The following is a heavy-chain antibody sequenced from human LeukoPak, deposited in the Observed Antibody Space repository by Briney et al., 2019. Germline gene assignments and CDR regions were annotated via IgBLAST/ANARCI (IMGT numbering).Heavy chain of an antibody. D-gene: IGHD3-22*01. Sequence: GGSLRLSCAASGFTFSSYSMNWVRQAPGKGLERVSYISSSSSTIYYADSVKGRFTISRDNAKNSLYLQMNSLRAEDTAVYYCARRVVVMGLDYWGQGTLVTVSS. CDR3: ARRVVVMGLDY. J-gene: IGHJ4*02. CDR1: GFTFSSYS. CDR2: ISSSSSTI. V-gene: IGHV3-48*01.